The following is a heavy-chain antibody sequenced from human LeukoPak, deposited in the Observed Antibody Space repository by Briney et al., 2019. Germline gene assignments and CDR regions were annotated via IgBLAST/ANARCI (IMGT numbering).Heavy chain of an antibody. CDR1: GGSMNTFH. J-gene: IGHJ5*02. Sequence: SETLSLTCTVSGGSMNTFHWSWIRQSAGKGLEWIGRIYSSGSTNYNPSLKSRVTISVDTSKNQFSLKLSSVTAADTAVYYCARERGAYSWFDPWGQGTLVTVFS. V-gene: IGHV4-4*07. CDR2: IYSSGST. D-gene: IGHD3-16*01. CDR3: ARERGAYSWFDP.